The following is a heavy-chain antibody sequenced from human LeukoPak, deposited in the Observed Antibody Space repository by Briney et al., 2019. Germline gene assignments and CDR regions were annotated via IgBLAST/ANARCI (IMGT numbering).Heavy chain of an antibody. D-gene: IGHD5-24*01. J-gene: IGHJ4*02. CDR1: GFTFSSHG. V-gene: IGHV3-23*01. CDR3: AKDDRWLQFCC. CDR2: IIPSGHTT. Sequence: GGSLRLSCVASGFTFSSHGMNWVRQALAKGLEWVSGIIPSGHTTYYADSVRGRFTISRDNSRNTVYLQMNSLRAEDTAVYYCAKDDRWLQFCCWGQGTLVTVSA.